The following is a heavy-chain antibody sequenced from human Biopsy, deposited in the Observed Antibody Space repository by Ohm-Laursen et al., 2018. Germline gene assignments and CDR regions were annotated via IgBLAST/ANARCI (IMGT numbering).Heavy chain of an antibody. CDR3: ARFPLGAYDDSGSYRAVEHWYFDL. Sequence: SSMKVSCKASGGTFTNHAVGWVRQAPGQGLEWVGSSIPLFNTANYADKFQGRVTLTADKSTTTAYMELSSLRSEDTAIFYCARFPLGAYDDSGSYRAVEHWYFDLWGRGTLVTVSS. V-gene: IGHV1-69*06. CDR1: GGTFTNHA. D-gene: IGHD3-22*01. J-gene: IGHJ2*01. CDR2: SIPLFNTA.